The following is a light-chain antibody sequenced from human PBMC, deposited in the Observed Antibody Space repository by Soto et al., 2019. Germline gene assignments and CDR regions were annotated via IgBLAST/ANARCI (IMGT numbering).Light chain of an antibody. CDR3: QQYASSPRT. Sequence: EIVLTQSPGTLSLSPGERATLFCRASQSITTSQLAWYQQKPGQAPRVLILGVSSRATGIPDRFSGSGSGTDFTLTISRLEPEDFAIYYCQQYASSPRTFGQGTTVEIK. V-gene: IGKV3-20*01. CDR1: QSITTSQ. CDR2: GVS. J-gene: IGKJ1*01.